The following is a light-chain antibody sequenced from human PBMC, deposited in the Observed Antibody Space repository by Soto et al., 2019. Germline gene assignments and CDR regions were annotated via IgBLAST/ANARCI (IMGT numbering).Light chain of an antibody. V-gene: IGKV1-39*01. CDR3: QQSYSTLFT. Sequence: IQMTQFPSSLSASVGDRVTITCRRGQTVIRYLNWYQQKPGRAPNLLIYAVSNLQSGVPSRFSGSVSGTEFTLTISDLQPEDFATYYCQQSYSTLFTFGPGTKVEI. J-gene: IGKJ3*01. CDR2: AVS. CDR1: QTVIRY.